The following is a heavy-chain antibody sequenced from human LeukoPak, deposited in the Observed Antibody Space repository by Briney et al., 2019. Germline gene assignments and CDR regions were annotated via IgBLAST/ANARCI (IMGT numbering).Heavy chain of an antibody. Sequence: GASVKVSCKASGYTFTGYYMHWVRQAPGQGLEWMGWINPNSGGTNYAQKFQGRVTMTRDTSISTAYMELSRLRSDDTAVYYCARGPRAAAGDYYYYYMDVWGKGTTVTVSS. CDR1: GYTFTGYY. V-gene: IGHV1-2*02. D-gene: IGHD6-13*01. J-gene: IGHJ6*03. CDR2: INPNSGGT. CDR3: ARGPRAAAGDYYYYYMDV.